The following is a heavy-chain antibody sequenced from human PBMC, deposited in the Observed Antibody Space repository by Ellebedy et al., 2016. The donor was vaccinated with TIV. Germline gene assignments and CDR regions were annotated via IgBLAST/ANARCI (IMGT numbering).Heavy chain of an antibody. V-gene: IGHV4-34*01. Sequence: SETLSLTCAVYGGSFSGYYWSWSRQPPGKGLEWIGEINHNGKTNYSPSLKSRVTVSVDTSKNQFSLKLSSVTAADTAVYYCARGLTYCGGDCSGYFQHWGQGTLVAVSS. CDR1: GGSFSGYY. CDR2: INHNGKT. CDR3: ARGLTYCGGDCSGYFQH. D-gene: IGHD2-21*02. J-gene: IGHJ1*01.